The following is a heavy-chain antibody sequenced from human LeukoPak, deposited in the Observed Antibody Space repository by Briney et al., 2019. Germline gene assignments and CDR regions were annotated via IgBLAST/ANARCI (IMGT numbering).Heavy chain of an antibody. J-gene: IGHJ3*02. CDR1: GFTFSDYY. CDR2: ISSSGSTI. CDR3: ARDTGLAAAAPGAFDI. Sequence: GGSLRLSCAASGFTFSDYYMSWIRQAPGKGLEWVSYISSSGSTIYYADSVKGRFTISRDNAKNSLYLQMNSLRAEDTAVYYCARDTGLAAAAPGAFDIWGQGTMVTVSS. D-gene: IGHD6-13*01. V-gene: IGHV3-11*01.